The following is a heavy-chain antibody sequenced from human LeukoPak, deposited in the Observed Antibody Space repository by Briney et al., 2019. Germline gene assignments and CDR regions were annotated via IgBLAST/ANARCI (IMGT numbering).Heavy chain of an antibody. J-gene: IGHJ4*02. CDR3: ARHWIGDY. Sequence: PSETLSLTCAVYGGSLSGYYWSWIRQPPGKGLEWIGSIYYSGSTYYNPSLKSRVTISVDTSKNQFSLKLSSVTAADTAVYYCARHWIGDYWGQGTLVTVSS. D-gene: IGHD2-2*03. V-gene: IGHV4-39*01. CDR2: IYYSGST. CDR1: GGSLSGYY.